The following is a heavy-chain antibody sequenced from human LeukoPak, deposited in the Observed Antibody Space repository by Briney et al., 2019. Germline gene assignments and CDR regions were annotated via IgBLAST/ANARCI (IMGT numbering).Heavy chain of an antibody. V-gene: IGHV5-51*01. CDR2: VYPGDSDT. Sequence: GGSLQISCQGSGYSFTSYWIGWVRQLPGKGLEWMGIVYPGDSDTRYSPSFQGQVTISADKSISTAHLQWSSLKASDTAMYYCARPGDFDFWSGYFSYFDYWGQGTLVTVSS. D-gene: IGHD3-3*01. J-gene: IGHJ4*02. CDR1: GYSFTSYW. CDR3: ARPGDFDFWSGYFSYFDY.